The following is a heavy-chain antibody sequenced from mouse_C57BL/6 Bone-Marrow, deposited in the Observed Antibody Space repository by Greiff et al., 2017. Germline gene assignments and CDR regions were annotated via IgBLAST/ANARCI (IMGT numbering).Heavy chain of an antibody. CDR2: IDPANGNT. D-gene: IGHD1-1*02. CDR1: GFNLKNTY. V-gene: IGHV14-3*01. CDR3: ALPSGSYVGFAY. Sequence: VQLQQSVAELVRPGASVKLSCTASGFNLKNTYMHWVKQRPEQGLEWIVRIDPANGNTKSAPKFQGKATITADTSSNTAYPQLSSLTSEDPAIYYCALPSGSYVGFAYWGQGTLVTVSA. J-gene: IGHJ3*01.